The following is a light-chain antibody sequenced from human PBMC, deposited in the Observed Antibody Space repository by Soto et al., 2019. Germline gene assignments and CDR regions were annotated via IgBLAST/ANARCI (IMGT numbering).Light chain of an antibody. Sequence: AIQLTQSPSSLSASVGDRVTITCRASQGISSALAWYQQKPGKAPKLLIYDASSLESGVPSRFSGSGSGTDFTLTNSSLQPEDFATYYCQQFNNYPHTFGQGTKLEIK. CDR2: DAS. J-gene: IGKJ2*01. CDR3: QQFNNYPHT. V-gene: IGKV1D-13*01. CDR1: QGISSA.